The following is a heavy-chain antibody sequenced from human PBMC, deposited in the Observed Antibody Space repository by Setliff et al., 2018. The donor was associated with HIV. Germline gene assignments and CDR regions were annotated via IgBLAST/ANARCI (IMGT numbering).Heavy chain of an antibody. CDR2: INVGSGKT. CDR1: GYSFINHA. D-gene: IGHD6-19*01. CDR3: ARYGSGWPLWYFDL. Sequence: ASVKVSCKASGYSFINHAMHWVRQAPGQRLEWMGWINVGSGKTQYSQEFQGRVTMTTDTSTSTAYMELRSLRSDDTAVYYCARYGSGWPLWYFDLWGRGTLVTVSS. J-gene: IGHJ2*01. V-gene: IGHV1-3*01.